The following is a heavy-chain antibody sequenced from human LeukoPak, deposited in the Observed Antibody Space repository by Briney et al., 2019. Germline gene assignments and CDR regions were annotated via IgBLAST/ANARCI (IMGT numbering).Heavy chain of an antibody. Sequence: SETLSLTCTVSGGSISSYYWSWIRQPPGKGLEWIGYFYYSGSTNYNPSLKSRVTISVDTSKNQFSLKLSSVTAADTAVYYCARDDYGDYFDYWGQGTLVTVSS. J-gene: IGHJ4*02. V-gene: IGHV4-59*01. D-gene: IGHD4-17*01. CDR2: FYYSGST. CDR3: ARDDYGDYFDY. CDR1: GGSISSYY.